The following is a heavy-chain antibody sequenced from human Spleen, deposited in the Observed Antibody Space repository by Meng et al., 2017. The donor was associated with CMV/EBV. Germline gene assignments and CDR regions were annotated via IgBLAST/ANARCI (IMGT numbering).Heavy chain of an antibody. Sequence: SCTVSGGSVSSDIYYWSWIRQPPRKGLEWIGYISYSGSTTYNPSLKSRVTISVDTSKNQFSLKLTSVTAADTAVSYCARVSDYSNYIDWGQGTLVTVSS. CDR1: GGSVSSDIYY. CDR3: ARVSDYSNYID. J-gene: IGHJ4*02. CDR2: ISYSGST. D-gene: IGHD4-11*01. V-gene: IGHV4-61*01.